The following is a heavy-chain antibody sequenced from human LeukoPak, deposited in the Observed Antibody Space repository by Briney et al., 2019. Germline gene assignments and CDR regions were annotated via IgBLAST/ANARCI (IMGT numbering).Heavy chain of an antibody. J-gene: IGHJ4*02. CDR1: GYTFTSYG. Sequence: ASVKVSCKASGYTFTSYGISWVRQAPGQGLEWMGWISAYSGDTNYAQKFQGRATMTTDTSTSTVYMELSSLRSEDTAVYYCARDGVGAIDYWGQGTLVTVSS. CDR2: ISAYSGDT. CDR3: ARDGVGAIDY. D-gene: IGHD1-26*01. V-gene: IGHV1-18*01.